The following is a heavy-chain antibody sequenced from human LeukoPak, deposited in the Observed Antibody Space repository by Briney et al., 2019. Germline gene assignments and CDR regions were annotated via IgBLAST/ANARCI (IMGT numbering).Heavy chain of an antibody. J-gene: IGHJ3*01. CDR3: ARGHHVVVATATWASDAFDL. CDR2: ISSSGSTI. Sequence: GGSLRLSCAASGFTFSDYYMSWIRQAPGKGLEWVSYISSSGSTIYYADSVKGRFTISRDNAKNSLYLQMNSLRAEDTAVYYCARGHHVVVATATWASDAFDLWGQGTMVTVSS. V-gene: IGHV3-11*04. D-gene: IGHD2-21*02. CDR1: GFTFSDYY.